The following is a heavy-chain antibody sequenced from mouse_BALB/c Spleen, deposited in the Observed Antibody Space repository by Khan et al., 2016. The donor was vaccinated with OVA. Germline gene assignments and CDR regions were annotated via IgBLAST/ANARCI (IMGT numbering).Heavy chain of an antibody. J-gene: IGHJ2*01. D-gene: IGHD1-1*01. CDR2: INPSTGYT. V-gene: IGHV1-7*01. CDR1: GYTFINYW. CDR3: ARRCLRWDFDY. Sequence: QVQLQQSGAELAKPGASVKMSCKASGYTFINYWILWVKQRPGQGLEWIGYINPSTGYTEYNQNFKDKATLTADTSSSTAYMQLSSLTSEDSAVDDCARRCLRWDFDYWGQGTTLTVSA.